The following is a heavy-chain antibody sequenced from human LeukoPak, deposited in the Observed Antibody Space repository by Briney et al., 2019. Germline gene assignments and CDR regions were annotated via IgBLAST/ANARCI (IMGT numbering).Heavy chain of an antibody. CDR1: GFTFSSYN. D-gene: IGHD3-16*01. Sequence: GGSLRLSCTASGFTFSSYNMNWVRQGPGKGLEWVSSISSGSSYIYYADSVQGRFTISRDNAKNSLYLQMSSLTAEDTAVYYCARDRQGFMSEWPNWSDPWGQGALVTVSS. CDR2: ISSGSSYI. J-gene: IGHJ5*02. V-gene: IGHV3-21*01. CDR3: ARDRQGFMSEWPNWSDP.